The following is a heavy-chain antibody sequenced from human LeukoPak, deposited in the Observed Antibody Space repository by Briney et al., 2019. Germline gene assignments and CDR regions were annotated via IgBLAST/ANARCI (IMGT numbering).Heavy chain of an antibody. CDR2: IWYDGSNK. CDR1: GFTFSSYG. V-gene: IGHV3-33*06. D-gene: IGHD3-22*01. CDR3: AKDREEDYYDSSGYWDY. J-gene: IGHJ4*02. Sequence: PGGSLRLSCAASGFTFSSYGMHWVRQAPGKGLEWVAVIWYDGSNKYYADSVKGRFTISRDNSKNTLYLQMNSLRAEDTAMYYCAKDREEDYYDSSGYWDYWGQGTLVTVSS.